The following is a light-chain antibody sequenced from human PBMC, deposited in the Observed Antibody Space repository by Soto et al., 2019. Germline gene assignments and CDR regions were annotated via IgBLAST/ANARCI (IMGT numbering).Light chain of an antibody. J-gene: IGKJ4*01. V-gene: IGKV1-27*01. CDR2: ATS. Sequence: DVQMTQAPSSLSAFVGNKITITCRASQGMAPYLAWFQQKPGKVPKLLIYATSTVQSGGPSRFSGSGSGTDFPLTINSLQPLFFGTYSRQSYIFPSLTFYRWT. CDR1: QGMAPY. CDR3: QSYIFPSLT.